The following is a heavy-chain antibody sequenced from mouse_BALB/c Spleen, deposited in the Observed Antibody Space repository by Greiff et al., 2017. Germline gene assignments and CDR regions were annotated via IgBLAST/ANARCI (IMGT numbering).Heavy chain of an antibody. Sequence: VQLQQSAAELARPGASVKMSCKASGYTFTSYTMHWVKQRPGQGLEWIGYINPSSGYTEYNQKFKDKTTLTADKSSSTAYMQLSSLTSEDSAVYYCARGLTGDYWGQGTTLTVSS. CDR1: GYTFTSYT. D-gene: IGHD4-1*01. J-gene: IGHJ2*01. V-gene: IGHV1-4*02. CDR3: ARGLTGDY. CDR2: INPSSGYT.